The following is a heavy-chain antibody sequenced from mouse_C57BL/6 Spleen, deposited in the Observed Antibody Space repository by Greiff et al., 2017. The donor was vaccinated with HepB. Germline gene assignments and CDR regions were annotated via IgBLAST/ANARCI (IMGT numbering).Heavy chain of an antibody. Sequence: QVQLQQSGAELVRPGASVKLSCKASGYTFTDYYINWVKQRPGQGLEWIARIYPGSGNTYYNEKFKGKATLTAEKSSSTAYMQLSSLTSEDSAVYFCAKSLYDYDDYFDYWGQGTTLTVSS. CDR3: AKSLYDYDDYFDY. CDR2: IYPGSGNT. CDR1: GYTFTDYY. D-gene: IGHD2-4*01. J-gene: IGHJ2*01. V-gene: IGHV1-76*01.